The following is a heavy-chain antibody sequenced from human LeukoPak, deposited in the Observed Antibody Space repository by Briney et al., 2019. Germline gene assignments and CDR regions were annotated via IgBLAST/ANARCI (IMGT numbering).Heavy chain of an antibody. CDR2: INPAGTET. V-gene: IGHV3-7*01. CDR3: ARFGYVAAVDL. Sequence: GGSLRLSCAASGFSLSAYWMTWVRQAPGTGLEWAGNINPAGTETYYVDPVKGRLTISRDNAKNLLYLQMNSLRAEDTAVYYCARFGYVAAVDLWGQGTLVTVSS. D-gene: IGHD2-15*01. CDR1: GFSLSAYW. J-gene: IGHJ4*02.